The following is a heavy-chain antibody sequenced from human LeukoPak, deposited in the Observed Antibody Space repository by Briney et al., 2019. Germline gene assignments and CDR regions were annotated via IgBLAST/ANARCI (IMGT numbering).Heavy chain of an antibody. Sequence: SQTLSLTCAISGDSVSSNSATWNWIRQSPSRGLEWLGRTYYRSKWYNDYAVSVKSRITINPDTSQNQFSLQLNSVTAADTAVYCCASTYYDILTGYLPPSYWGQGTLVTVSS. J-gene: IGHJ4*02. D-gene: IGHD3-9*01. CDR1: GDSVSSNSAT. CDR2: TYYRSKWYN. V-gene: IGHV6-1*01. CDR3: ASTYYDILTGYLPPSY.